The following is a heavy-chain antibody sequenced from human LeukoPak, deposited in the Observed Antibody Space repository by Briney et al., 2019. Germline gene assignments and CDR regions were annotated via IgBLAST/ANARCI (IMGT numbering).Heavy chain of an antibody. CDR2: MKQEGSEK. V-gene: IGHV3-7*01. J-gene: IGHJ6*04. CDR1: GFTFSSYW. Sequence: GESLTLSCAASGFTFSSYWMSWVRQAPGKGLEWVANMKQEGSEKYYVDSVKGRFTISRDNAKNSLYLQMNSLRAEDTAVYYCARGHAGHYALLYGLDVWGKGTTVTVSS. D-gene: IGHD2-15*01. CDR3: ARGHAGHYALLYGLDV.